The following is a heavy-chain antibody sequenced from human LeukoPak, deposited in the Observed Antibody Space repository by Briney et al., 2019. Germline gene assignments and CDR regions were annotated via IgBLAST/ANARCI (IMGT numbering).Heavy chain of an antibody. CDR1: GFTFSIYW. J-gene: IGHJ4*02. CDR2: IKQDGSEK. Sequence: PGGCLRLSCAAAGFTFSIYWMSWVRQAPGKGLEWVANIKQDGSEKYYVDSVKGRFTISRDNAKNSLYLQINSLRAEDTAVYYCARGGQLLWFGESEDYWGQGTLVTVSS. D-gene: IGHD3-10*01. CDR3: ARGGQLLWFGESEDY. V-gene: IGHV3-7*01.